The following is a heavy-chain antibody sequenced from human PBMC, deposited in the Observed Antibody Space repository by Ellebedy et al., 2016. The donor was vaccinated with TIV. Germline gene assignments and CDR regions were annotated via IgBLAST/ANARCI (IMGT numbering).Heavy chain of an antibody. CDR1: GFTFDDFG. Sequence: GGSLRLXXAASGFTFDDFGMTWVRQAPGKGLERVSEINWNGGSTSYADSVKGRFTVSRANSKKSLFLQMNSLRAEDTAVYYCARGKENYGYDMDVWGKGTTITVSS. CDR2: INWNGGST. CDR3: ARGKENYGYDMDV. V-gene: IGHV3-20*03. D-gene: IGHD5-18*01. J-gene: IGHJ6*03.